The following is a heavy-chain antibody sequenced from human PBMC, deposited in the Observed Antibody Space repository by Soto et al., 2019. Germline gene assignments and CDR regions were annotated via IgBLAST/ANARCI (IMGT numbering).Heavy chain of an antibody. J-gene: IGHJ3*02. D-gene: IGHD2-15*01. Sequence: GPPVKVSCKAFGFTFTSSAIQWVRQARGQRLECIGWIVVGSGNTNYAQKFQERVTITRDMSTSTAYMELSSLRSEDTAVYYCAARDYCSGGSCYEMGDAFDIWGQGTMVTVSS. CDR1: GFTFTSSA. CDR3: AARDYCSGGSCYEMGDAFDI. V-gene: IGHV1-58*02. CDR2: IVVGSGNT.